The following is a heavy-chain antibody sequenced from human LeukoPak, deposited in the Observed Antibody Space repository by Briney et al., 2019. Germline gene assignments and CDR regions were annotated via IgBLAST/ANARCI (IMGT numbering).Heavy chain of an antibody. CDR1: GYTFTSYG. CDR3: AREGEVIAKVVIFDY. V-gene: IGHV1-18*01. CDR2: ISAYNGNT. J-gene: IGHJ4*02. Sequence: GASVKVSCKASGYTFTSYGISWVRQAPGQGLEWMGWISAYNGNTNYAQKLQGRVTMTTDTSTSTAYMELRSLRSDDTAVYYCAREGEVIAKVVIFDYGGRGPLVTVPS. D-gene: IGHD3-22*01.